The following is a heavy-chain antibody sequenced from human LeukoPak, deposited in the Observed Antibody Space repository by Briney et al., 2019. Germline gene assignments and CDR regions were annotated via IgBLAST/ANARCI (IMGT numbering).Heavy chain of an antibody. CDR2: MHPTTGNT. CDR1: GYSFITFD. J-gene: IGHJ6*03. D-gene: IGHD6-6*01. CDR3: ARSLAGRSYYYYYMDA. Sequence: VSVKVSCKASGYSFITFDINWVRQATGRGLEWMGWMHPTTGNTGYAQKFQGRVSMTRNTSIDTAYMELSSLKSDDTAVYYCARSLAGRSYYYYYMDAWGNGTTVTVSS. V-gene: IGHV1-8*01.